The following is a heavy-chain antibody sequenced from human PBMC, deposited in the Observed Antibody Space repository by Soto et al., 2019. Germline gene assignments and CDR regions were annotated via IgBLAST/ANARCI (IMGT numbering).Heavy chain of an antibody. D-gene: IGHD5-12*01. Sequence: GGSLRLSCAASGFTFSSYGMHWVRQAPGKGLEWVAVIWYDGSNKYYADSVKGRFTISRDNSKNTLYLQMNSLRAEDTAVYYCARDQYSGYDSPQFDYWGQGTLVTVSS. CDR2: IWYDGSNK. V-gene: IGHV3-33*01. J-gene: IGHJ4*02. CDR3: ARDQYSGYDSPQFDY. CDR1: GFTFSSYG.